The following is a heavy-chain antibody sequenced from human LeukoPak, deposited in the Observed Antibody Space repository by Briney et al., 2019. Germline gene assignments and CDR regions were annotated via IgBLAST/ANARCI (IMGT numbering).Heavy chain of an antibody. Sequence: SETLSLTCTVSGDSISSYYWSWIRQPPGKGLEWIGYIYYTGNTYSNPSLKSRVTISVDTSKNQFSLKLRSVTAVDTALYYCARDGLLATTGTFSFDVWGQGTMVTVSS. J-gene: IGHJ3*01. D-gene: IGHD6-13*01. CDR2: IYYTGNT. CDR1: GDSISSYY. CDR3: ARDGLLATTGTFSFDV. V-gene: IGHV4-59*01.